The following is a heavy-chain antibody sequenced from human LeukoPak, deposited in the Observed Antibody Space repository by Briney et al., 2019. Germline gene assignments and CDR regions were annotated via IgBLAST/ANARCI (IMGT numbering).Heavy chain of an antibody. Sequence: GSLRLSCAASGFTFSSYGMHWVRQAPGKGLEWVAVIWYDGSNKYYADSVKGRFTISRDNSKNTLYLQMNSLRAEDTAVYYCARDSRRHSYYYYGMDVWGQGTTVTVSS. CDR3: ARDSRRHSYYYYGMDV. CDR1: GFTFSSYG. CDR2: IWYDGSNK. V-gene: IGHV3-33*01. J-gene: IGHJ6*02.